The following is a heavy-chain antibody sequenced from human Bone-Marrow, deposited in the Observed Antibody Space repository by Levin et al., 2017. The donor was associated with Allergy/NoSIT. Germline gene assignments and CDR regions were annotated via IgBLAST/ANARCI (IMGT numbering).Heavy chain of an antibody. CDR1: GFTFSTHG. J-gene: IGHJ3*02. CDR2: IWHDGSKT. CDR3: ARDGYGTSGRHYGNAFAS. V-gene: IGHV3-33*01. Sequence: GESLKISCAASGFTFSTHGIHWVRQAPGKGLEWVAVIWHDGSKTYYADSVKGRFNIPRDNSKNTLYLQMNGRRAEDTAGYYCARDGYGTSGRHYGNAFASWGQGTMVTVSS. D-gene: IGHD1-26*01.